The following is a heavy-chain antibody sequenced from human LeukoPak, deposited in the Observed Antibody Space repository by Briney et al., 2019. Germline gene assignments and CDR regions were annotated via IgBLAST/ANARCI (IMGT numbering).Heavy chain of an antibody. Sequence: PGGSLRLSCEASGFTFSNAWMSWVRQAPGKGREWVGRIKSKTDGGTTDYAAPVKGRFTISRDDSKNTLYLQMNSLKTEDTAVYYCLRDWYGSGSYWQIRESYFDYWGQGTLVTVSS. D-gene: IGHD3-10*01. CDR1: GFTFSNAW. V-gene: IGHV3-15*01. CDR3: LRDWYGSGSYWQIRESYFDY. CDR2: IKSKTDGGTT. J-gene: IGHJ4*02.